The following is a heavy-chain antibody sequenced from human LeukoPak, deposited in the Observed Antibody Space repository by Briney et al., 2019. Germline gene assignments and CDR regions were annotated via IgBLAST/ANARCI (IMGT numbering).Heavy chain of an antibody. J-gene: IGHJ6*03. V-gene: IGHV4-59*01. CDR3: AGGTYYYYMDV. CDR1: GVSIRGYY. CDR2: IHYSGGT. D-gene: IGHD1/OR15-1a*01. Sequence: SETLSLTCTVSGVSIRGYYWTWIRQPPGQGLEWIGFIHYSGGTDYNPSLRSRVTVSLDTSKNQFSLSLRSMDAADTATYYCAGGTYYYYMDVWGRGTTVTVSS.